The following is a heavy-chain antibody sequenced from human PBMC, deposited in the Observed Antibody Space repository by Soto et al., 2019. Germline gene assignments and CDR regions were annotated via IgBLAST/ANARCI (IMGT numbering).Heavy chain of an antibody. CDR3: ARDYGHDCSGGNCYFYF. V-gene: IGHV1-69*01. CDR2: IIPLFGTA. J-gene: IGHJ4*02. CDR1: GGTFSRYA. Sequence: QVQLVQSGAEVKKPGSSVKVSCKASGGTFSRYAINWVRQPPGHGLEWMGGIIPLFGTAKYAQKFQGRVTITADESTSTAHMELRSLRSEDTAVYYCARDYGHDCSGGNCYFYFWGQGTLVTVSS. D-gene: IGHD2-15*01.